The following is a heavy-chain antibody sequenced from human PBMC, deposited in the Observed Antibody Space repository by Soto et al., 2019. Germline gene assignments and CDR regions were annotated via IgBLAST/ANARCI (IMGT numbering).Heavy chain of an antibody. D-gene: IGHD6-13*01. CDR3: ARRKGIAAAGIDY. CDR2: IYYSGST. J-gene: IGHJ4*02. Sequence: QLQLQESGPGLVKPSETLSLTCTVSGGSISSSSYYWGWIRQPPGKGLEWIGSIYYSGSTYYNPSLKSRVTISVDTSKNQFSLKLSSVTAADTAVYYCARRKGIAAAGIDYWGQGTLVTVSS. CDR1: GGSISSSSYY. V-gene: IGHV4-39*01.